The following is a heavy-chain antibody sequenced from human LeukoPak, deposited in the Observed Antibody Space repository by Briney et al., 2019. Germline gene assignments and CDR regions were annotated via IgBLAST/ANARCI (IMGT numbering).Heavy chain of an antibody. Sequence: GGSLRLSCSASGFNFGDYAVSWVRQAPGKGLDWLGFIRSEAYGGTPEYAASVKGRFAISRDDSKSIAYLQVNSLRTEDTAVYYCTRGIDCGDYVGYFDYWGQGTLVTVSS. D-gene: IGHD4-17*01. CDR2: IRSEAYGGTP. J-gene: IGHJ4*02. CDR3: TRGIDCGDYVGYFDY. V-gene: IGHV3-49*04. CDR1: GFNFGDYA.